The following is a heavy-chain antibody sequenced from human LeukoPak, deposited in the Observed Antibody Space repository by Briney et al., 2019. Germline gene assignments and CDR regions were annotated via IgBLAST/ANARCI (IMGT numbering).Heavy chain of an antibody. J-gene: IGHJ6*03. V-gene: IGHV1-18*01. D-gene: IGHD4-17*01. CDR1: GYACTSCG. CDR3: ASVFGDYNYYYYYMDV. Sequence: ASVKLSCNASGYACTSCGISWVRQPPAQGLERMGWISAYNGNTNYAQKLQGRVTMTTNTSTSTAYMELRSLRSDDTAVYYCASVFGDYNYYYYYMDVWGKGTTVTVSS. CDR2: ISAYNGNT.